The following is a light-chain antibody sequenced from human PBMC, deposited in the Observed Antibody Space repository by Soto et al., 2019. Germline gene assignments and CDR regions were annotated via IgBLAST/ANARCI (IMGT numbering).Light chain of an antibody. CDR2: EVS. CDR3: SSYAGSNNLI. Sequence: QSALTQPPSASGSPGQSVTISCTGTSSDVGGYNYVSWYQQHPGKAPKLMIYEVSKWPSGVPDRFSGSKSGNTASLTVSGLQAEDEAEYYCSSYAGSNNLIFGGGTQLTVL. CDR1: SSDVGGYNY. J-gene: IGLJ2*01. V-gene: IGLV2-8*01.